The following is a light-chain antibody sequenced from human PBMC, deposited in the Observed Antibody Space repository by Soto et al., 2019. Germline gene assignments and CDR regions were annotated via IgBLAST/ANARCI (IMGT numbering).Light chain of an antibody. CDR1: QSIRSD. Sequence: IHMTQSPSSLSASVGDRVTITCRASQSIRSDLNWYQQKPGKAPNLLIYAASSLQSGVPPRVSGSGSGTDFTLTITSLQPEDSATCYCQQSYSTPLAFGHGTKV. V-gene: IGKV1-39*01. CDR3: QQSYSTPLA. J-gene: IGKJ1*01. CDR2: AAS.